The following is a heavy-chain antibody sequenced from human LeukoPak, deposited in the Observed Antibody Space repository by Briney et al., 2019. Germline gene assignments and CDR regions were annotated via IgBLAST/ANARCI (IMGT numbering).Heavy chain of an antibody. CDR2: VNDRGTT. D-gene: IGHD2-15*01. V-gene: IGHV4-34*01. CDR3: ATRRGGPYPYYFDH. CDR1: GDSFSGYY. J-gene: IGHJ4*02. Sequence: SETLSLTCAVYGDSFSGYYWSWIRQSPGTGLEWIGEVNDRGTTNYNPNPKSRVTISVVTSSNQFSLKLTSVTAADTALYFCATRRGGPYPYYFDHWDQGALVTVSS.